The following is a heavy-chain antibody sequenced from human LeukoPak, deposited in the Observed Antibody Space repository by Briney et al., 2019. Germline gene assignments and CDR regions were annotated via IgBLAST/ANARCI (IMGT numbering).Heavy chain of an antibody. CDR2: INHSGST. Sequence: SETLSLTCTVSGGSISNYYWSWIRQPPGKGLEWIGEINHSGSTNYNPSLKSRVTISVDTSKNQFSLKLSSVTAADTAVYYCARSKSGTAGYYWGQGTLVTVSS. D-gene: IGHD4-11*01. J-gene: IGHJ4*02. CDR1: GGSISNYY. V-gene: IGHV4-34*01. CDR3: ARSKSGTAGYY.